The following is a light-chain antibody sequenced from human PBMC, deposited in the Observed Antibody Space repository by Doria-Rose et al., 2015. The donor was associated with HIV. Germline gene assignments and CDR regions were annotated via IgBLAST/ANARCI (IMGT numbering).Light chain of an antibody. J-gene: IGKJ1*01. V-gene: IGKV1-39*01. CDR3: QQSYSTPQT. CDR1: QTISSY. CDR2: AAS. Sequence: DIQMTQSPSPLSASVGDRVTITCRASQTISSYLNWYQQKPGKDPKLLIYAASSLQSGVPSRFSGSGSGIDFTLTISSLQPEDFATYYCQQSYSTPQTFGQGTKVEIK.